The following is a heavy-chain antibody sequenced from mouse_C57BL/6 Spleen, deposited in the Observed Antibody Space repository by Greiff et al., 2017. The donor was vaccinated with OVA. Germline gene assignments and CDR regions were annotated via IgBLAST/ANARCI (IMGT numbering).Heavy chain of an antibody. CDR1: GYAFSSYW. D-gene: IGHD1-1*01. CDR2: IYPGDGDT. Sequence: QVQLKQSGAELVKPGASVKISCKASGYAFSSYWMNWVKQRPGKGLEWIGQIYPGDGDTNYNGKFKGKATLTADKSSSTAYMQLSSLTSEDSAVYFCARRAEGDYYGSSSYFDYWGQGTTLTVSS. CDR3: ARRAEGDYYGSSSYFDY. J-gene: IGHJ2*01. V-gene: IGHV1-80*01.